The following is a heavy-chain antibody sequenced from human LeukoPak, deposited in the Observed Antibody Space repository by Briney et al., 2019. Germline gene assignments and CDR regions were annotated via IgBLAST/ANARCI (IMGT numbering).Heavy chain of an antibody. V-gene: IGHV3-21*01. D-gene: IGHD5-12*01. J-gene: IGHJ4*02. CDR3: ASPQSGYDFGY. CDR1: GFTFSSYS. Sequence: GGSLRRSCAASGFTFSSYSMNWVRQAPGKGLEWVSSISSSSSYIYYADSVKGRFTISRDNAKNSLYLQMNSLRAEDTAVYYCASPQSGYDFGYWGQGTLVTVSS. CDR2: ISSSSSYI.